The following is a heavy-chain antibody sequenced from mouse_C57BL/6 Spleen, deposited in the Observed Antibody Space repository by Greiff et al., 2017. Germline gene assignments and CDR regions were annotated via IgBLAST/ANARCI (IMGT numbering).Heavy chain of an antibody. CDR1: GFNIKDYY. Sequence: VQLQQSGAELVRPGASVKLSCTASGFNIKDYYMHWVKQRPEQGLEWIGRIDPEDGDTEYAPKFQGKATITADTSSNTAYLQLSSLTSEDTAVYYCTRAYDYDFAYWGQGTLVTVSA. V-gene: IGHV14-1*01. CDR2: IDPEDGDT. J-gene: IGHJ3*01. D-gene: IGHD2-4*01. CDR3: TRAYDYDFAY.